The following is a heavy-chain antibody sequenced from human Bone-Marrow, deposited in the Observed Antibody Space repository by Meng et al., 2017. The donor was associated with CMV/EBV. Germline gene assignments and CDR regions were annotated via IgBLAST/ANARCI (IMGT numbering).Heavy chain of an antibody. Sequence: GGSLRLSCAASGFTFSSYAMHWVHQAPGKRLEYVSAISSNGGSTYYADSVKGRFTISRDNSKNTLYLQMGSLRAEDMAVYYCARGIAAARGFDYWGQGTLVTVSS. CDR2: ISSNGGST. CDR3: ARGIAAARGFDY. D-gene: IGHD6-13*01. J-gene: IGHJ4*02. V-gene: IGHV3-64*02. CDR1: GFTFSSYA.